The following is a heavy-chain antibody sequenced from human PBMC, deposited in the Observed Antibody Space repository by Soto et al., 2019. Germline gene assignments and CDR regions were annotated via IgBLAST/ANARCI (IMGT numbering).Heavy chain of an antibody. CDR1: GYTFTSCA. CDR3: ARDGGYYYGMDV. V-gene: IGHV1-3*01. J-gene: IGHJ6*02. D-gene: IGHD3-10*01. Sequence: QVQLVQSGAEVKKPGASVKVAFKACGYTFTSCAMHWVRQAHGQRLEWMGWINAGNGNTKYSQKLQGRVTITRDTSASTAYMELSSLRSEDTAVYYCARDGGYYYGMDVWGQGTTVTVSS. CDR2: INAGNGNT.